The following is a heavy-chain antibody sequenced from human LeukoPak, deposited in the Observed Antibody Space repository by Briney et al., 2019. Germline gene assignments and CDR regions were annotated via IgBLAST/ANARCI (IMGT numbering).Heavy chain of an antibody. D-gene: IGHD3-10*01. Sequence: SETLSLTCAVYGGSFSGYYRSWIRQPPGKGLEWIGEINHSGSTNYNPSLKSRVTISVDTSKNQFSLKLSSVTAADTAVYYCARGGRAPKGTYYYGSGRRNWFDPWGQGTLVTVSS. CDR2: INHSGST. J-gene: IGHJ5*02. V-gene: IGHV4-34*01. CDR1: GGSFSGYY. CDR3: ARGGRAPKGTYYYGSGRRNWFDP.